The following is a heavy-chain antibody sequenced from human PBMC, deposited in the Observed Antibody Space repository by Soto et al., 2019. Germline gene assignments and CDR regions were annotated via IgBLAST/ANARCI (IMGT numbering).Heavy chain of an antibody. D-gene: IGHD6-6*01. CDR3: ALSEYSSSWVWFDP. CDR1: GASISRYY. V-gene: IGHV4-59*01. J-gene: IGHJ5*02. CDR2: LYNTGST. Sequence: SETLSLTCTVSGASISRYYWSWIRQSPGKGLEWIGYLYNTGSTIYNPSLKSRVTISVDTSKNQFSLKLSSVTAADTAVYYCALSEYSSSWVWFDPWGQGTLVTVSS.